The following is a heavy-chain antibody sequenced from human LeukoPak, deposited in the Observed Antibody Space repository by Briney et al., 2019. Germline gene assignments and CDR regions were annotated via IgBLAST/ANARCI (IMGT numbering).Heavy chain of an antibody. D-gene: IGHD1-14*01. J-gene: IGHJ4*02. CDR1: GGTFSSYA. Sequence: GASVKVSCKASGGTFSSYAISWVRQAPGQGLEWMGGIIPIFGTANYAQKFQGRVTITADESTSTAYMELSSLRSEDTAVYYCARGISSPRRSYFDYWGQGTLVTVSS. CDR2: IIPIFGTA. CDR3: ARGISSPRRSYFDY. V-gene: IGHV1-69*01.